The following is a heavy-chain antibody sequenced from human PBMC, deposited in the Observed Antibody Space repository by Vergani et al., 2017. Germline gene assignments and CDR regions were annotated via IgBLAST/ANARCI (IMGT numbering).Heavy chain of an antibody. CDR1: GFTFSSYW. CDR2: IEQDGFEK. D-gene: IGHD3-22*01. CDR3: ARVRTSYYDSNGKAVFDTFDL. V-gene: IGHV3-7*01. Sequence: EVQLVESGGSLVQPGGSLRLSCVASGFTFSSYWMSWVRQAPGKGPEWVANIEQDGFEKYYLGSVKGRFTISRDNAKNSLYVQMKSLRVEDSAVYYCARVRTSYYDSNGKAVFDTFDLWGNGTMVIVSS. J-gene: IGHJ3*01.